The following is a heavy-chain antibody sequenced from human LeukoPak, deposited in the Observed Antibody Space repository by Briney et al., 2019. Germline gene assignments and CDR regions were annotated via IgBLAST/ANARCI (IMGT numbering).Heavy chain of an antibody. V-gene: IGHV3-48*01. D-gene: IGHD6-13*01. CDR2: ISGGGTPI. CDR3: ARDFRSSSWYIGDY. CDR1: GFTFSSYS. J-gene: IGHJ4*02. Sequence: GGSLRLSCAASGFTFSSYSMTWVRQAPGKGLEWVSYISGGGTPIYYADSVKGRFTISRDNVKNSLYLQMNSLRAEDTAVYYCARDFRSSSWYIGDYWGQGALVTVSS.